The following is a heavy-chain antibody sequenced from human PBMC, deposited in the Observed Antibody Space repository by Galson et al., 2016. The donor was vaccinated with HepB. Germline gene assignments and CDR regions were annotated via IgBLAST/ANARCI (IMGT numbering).Heavy chain of an antibody. CDR2: ISGSGDTT. V-gene: IGHV3-23*01. CDR1: GFTFSNYA. D-gene: IGHD3-16*02. J-gene: IGHJ4*02. Sequence: SLRLSCAASGFTFSNYAMSWVRQAPGKGLEWVSSISGSGDTTYDADAVRGRFTISRDNSKNTLYLQMNSLRAEDTALYYCAKSGVWGTHRSPDYWGQGTLVTVSS. CDR3: AKSGVWGTHRSPDY.